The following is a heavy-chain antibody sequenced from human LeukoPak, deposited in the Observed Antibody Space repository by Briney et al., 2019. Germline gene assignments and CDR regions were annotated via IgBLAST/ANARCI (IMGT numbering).Heavy chain of an antibody. CDR3: ARPAGHWYFDL. Sequence: PSETLSLTCTVSGGSISSSSYYWGWIRQSPGKGLEWIGSIYYSGSTYYNPSLKSRVTISVDTSKNQFSLKLSSVTAADTAVYYCARPAGHWYFDLWGRGTLVTVSS. CDR2: IYYSGST. V-gene: IGHV4-39*07. J-gene: IGHJ2*01. CDR1: GGSISSSSYY. D-gene: IGHD2-2*01.